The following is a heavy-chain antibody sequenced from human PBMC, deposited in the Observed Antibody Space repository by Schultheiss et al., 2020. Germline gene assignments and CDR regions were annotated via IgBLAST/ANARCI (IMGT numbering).Heavy chain of an antibody. J-gene: IGHJ4*02. V-gene: IGHV4-31*11. D-gene: IGHD4-17*01. CDR2: IYYSGST. CDR3: ARFDYGDTEDFDY. Sequence: SETLSLTCAVSGYSISSGSYYWSWIRKPAGKGLEWIGYIYYSGSTYYNPSLKSRVTISLDTSKNQFSLKLSSVTAADTAVYYCARFDYGDTEDFDYWGQGTLVTVSS. CDR1: GYSISSGSYY.